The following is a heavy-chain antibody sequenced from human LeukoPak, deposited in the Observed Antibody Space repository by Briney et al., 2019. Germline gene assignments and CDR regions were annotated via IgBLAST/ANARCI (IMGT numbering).Heavy chain of an antibody. CDR2: IYYSGST. V-gene: IGHV4-59*12. Sequence: ASETLSLTCTVSGGSISSYYWSWIRQPPGKGLEWIGYIYYSGSTYYNPSLKSRVTISVDTSKNQFSLKLSSVTAADTAVYYCARVNTMVRGVMTGVLDYWGQGTLVTVSS. CDR1: GGSISSYY. CDR3: ARVNTMVRGVMTGVLDY. J-gene: IGHJ4*02. D-gene: IGHD3-10*01.